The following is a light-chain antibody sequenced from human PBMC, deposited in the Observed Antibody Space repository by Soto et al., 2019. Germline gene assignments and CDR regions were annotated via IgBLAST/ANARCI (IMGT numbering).Light chain of an antibody. J-gene: IGLJ1*01. CDR3: SSYTTSYFDV. CDR1: GRDIGAYDY. CDR2: GVK. V-gene: IGLV2-14*01. Sequence: QSALTQPASVSGSPGQSITISCTGSGRDIGAYDYVSWYQQHPGKAPQLLIYGVKNRPSGVSYRFSASKSAFTASLTISGLQAEDEAHYYCSSYTTSYFDVFGPGTKLTVL.